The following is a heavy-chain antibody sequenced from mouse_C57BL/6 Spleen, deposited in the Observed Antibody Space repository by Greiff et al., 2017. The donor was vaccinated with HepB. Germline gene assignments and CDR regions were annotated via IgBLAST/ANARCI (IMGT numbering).Heavy chain of an antibody. CDR1: GYTFTSYW. CDR3: ARKGGYSHFDY. CDR2: IDPSDSET. D-gene: IGHD2-12*01. V-gene: IGHV1-52*01. Sequence: QVQLQQSGAELVRPGSSVKLSCKASGYTFTSYWMHWVKQRPIQGLEWIGNIDPSDSETHYNQKFKDKATLTVDKSSSTAYMQLSSLTSEDSAVYYCARKGGYSHFDYWGQGTTLTVSS. J-gene: IGHJ2*01.